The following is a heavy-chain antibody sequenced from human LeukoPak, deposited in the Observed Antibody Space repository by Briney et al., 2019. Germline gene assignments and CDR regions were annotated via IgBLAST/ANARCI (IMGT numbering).Heavy chain of an antibody. CDR2: IYYTGST. D-gene: IGHD2-21*02. V-gene: IGHV4-61*05. CDR3: ARRHCSATNCYSRYWFDP. J-gene: IGHJ5*02. Sequence: SETLSLTCTVSGGSISSSSYFWGWIRQPPGKGLEWIGDIYYTGSTNYNTSLRSRVSSSVDTSKNQFSLKLSSVTAADTAVYYCARRHCSATNCYSRYWFDPWGQGTLVTVSS. CDR1: GGSISSSSYF.